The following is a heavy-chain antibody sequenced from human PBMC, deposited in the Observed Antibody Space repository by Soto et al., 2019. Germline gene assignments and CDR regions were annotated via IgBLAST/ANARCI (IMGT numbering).Heavy chain of an antibody. Sequence: LSLTCTVSGGSISSYYWSWIRQPPGKGLEWIGYIYYSGSTNYNPSLKSRVTISVDTSKNQFSLKLSSVTAADTAVYYCARDRYDFWSGSRPYYYYGMDVWGQGTTVTVSS. CDR2: IYYSGST. V-gene: IGHV4-59*01. CDR3: ARDRYDFWSGSRPYYYYGMDV. D-gene: IGHD3-3*01. J-gene: IGHJ6*02. CDR1: GGSISSYY.